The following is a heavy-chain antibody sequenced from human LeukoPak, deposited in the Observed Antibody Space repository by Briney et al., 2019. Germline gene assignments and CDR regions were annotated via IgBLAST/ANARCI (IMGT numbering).Heavy chain of an antibody. D-gene: IGHD6-13*01. V-gene: IGHV4-59*08. CDR1: GGSFSSYY. CDR2: IYYSGST. J-gene: IGHJ1*01. CDR3: ARGVPSIAAAGMREYFQH. Sequence: SETLSLTCTVSGGSFSSYYWSWIRQPPGKGLEWIGYIYYSGSTNYNPSLKSRVTISVDTSKNQFSLKLSSVTAADTAVYYCARGVPSIAAAGMREYFQHWGQGTLVTVSS.